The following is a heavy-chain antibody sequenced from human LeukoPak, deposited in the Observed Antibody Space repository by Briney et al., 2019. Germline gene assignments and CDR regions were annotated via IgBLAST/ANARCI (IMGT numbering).Heavy chain of an antibody. V-gene: IGHV3-15*01. CDR1: GFTVSNAW. CDR3: AKDRSLGST. J-gene: IGHJ4*02. Sequence: PGGSLRLSCAASGFTVSNAWMSWFRQAPGKGLEWVGRIKSKTDGGTTDYAAPVKGRFTISRDDSKNTLYLQMNSLRAEDTAVYYCAKDRSLGSTWGQGTLVTVSS. D-gene: IGHD3-10*02. CDR2: IKSKTDGGTT.